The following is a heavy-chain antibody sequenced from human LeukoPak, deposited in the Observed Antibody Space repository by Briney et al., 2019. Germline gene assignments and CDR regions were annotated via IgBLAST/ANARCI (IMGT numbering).Heavy chain of an antibody. J-gene: IGHJ4*02. V-gene: IGHV3-48*03. D-gene: IGHD3-22*01. CDR1: GFIFSSYE. CDR2: ISSSGSTI. Sequence: PGGSLRLSCAASGFIFSSYEMNWVRQAPGKGLEWISYISSSGSTIYYADSVKGRFTISRDNAENSLYLQMNSLRAEDTAVYYCAGVGYYDSSGFWGQGTLVTVSS. CDR3: AGVGYYDSSGF.